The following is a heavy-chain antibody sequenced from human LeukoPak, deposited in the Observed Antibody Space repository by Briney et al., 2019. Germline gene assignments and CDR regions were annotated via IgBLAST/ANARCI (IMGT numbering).Heavy chain of an antibody. CDR2: IYYSGST. D-gene: IGHD3-16*01. CDR3: ARLRGGYDAFDI. CDR1: GGSINSYY. J-gene: IGHJ3*02. Sequence: SETLSLTCTVSGGSINSYYWSWIRQPPGKGLERIGYIYYSGSTYYNPSLKSRVTISVDTSKNQFSLKLSSVTAADTAVYYCARLRGGYDAFDIWGQGTMVTVSS. V-gene: IGHV4-59*04.